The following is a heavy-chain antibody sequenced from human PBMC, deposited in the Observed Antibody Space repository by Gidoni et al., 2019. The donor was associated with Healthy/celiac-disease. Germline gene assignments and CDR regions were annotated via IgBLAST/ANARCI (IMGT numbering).Heavy chain of an antibody. Sequence: EVQLVESGGGLVQPGRSLRLSCAASGFTFDAYAMHWVRQAPGKALEWVSGISWNSGSIGYADSVKGRFTISRDNAKNSLYLQMNSLRAEDTALYYCAKAMDCSSTSCWNDAFDIWGQGTMVTVSS. D-gene: IGHD2-2*01. CDR1: GFTFDAYA. V-gene: IGHV3-9*01. CDR2: ISWNSGSI. J-gene: IGHJ3*02. CDR3: AKAMDCSSTSCWNDAFDI.